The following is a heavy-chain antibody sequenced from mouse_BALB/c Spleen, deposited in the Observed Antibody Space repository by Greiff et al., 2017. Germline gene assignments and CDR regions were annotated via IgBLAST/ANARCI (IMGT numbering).Heavy chain of an antibody. D-gene: IGHD1-1*01. Sequence: VQLQQSGPELVKPGASVKMSCKASGYTFTSYVMHWVKQKPGQGLEWIGYINPYNDGTKYNEKFKGKATLTSDKSSSTAYMELSSLTSEDSAVYYCARKSLSSSYAMDYWGQGTSVTVSS. CDR2: INPYNDGT. V-gene: IGHV1-14*01. CDR1: GYTFTSYV. CDR3: ARKSLSSSYAMDY. J-gene: IGHJ4*01.